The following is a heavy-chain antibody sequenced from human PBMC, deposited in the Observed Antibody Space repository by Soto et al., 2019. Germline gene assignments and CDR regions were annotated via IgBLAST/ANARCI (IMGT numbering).Heavy chain of an antibody. CDR1: GFIFRNHG. V-gene: IGHV3-21*02. CDR2: ISSSSNYV. Sequence: EVQLVESGGGLVKPGGYLRLSWVGSGFIFRNHGMNWVRQAPGKGLEWVSSISSSSNYVHYVDSVKGGFTISRDNDENSLFLQMNSLRAEDTAVYFCARVGRLYDRLDYWGQGTLVTVSS. CDR3: ARVGRLYDRLDY. J-gene: IGHJ4*02. D-gene: IGHD2-2*02.